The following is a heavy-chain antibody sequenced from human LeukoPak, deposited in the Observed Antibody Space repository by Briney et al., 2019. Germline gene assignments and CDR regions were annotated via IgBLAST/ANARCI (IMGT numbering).Heavy chain of an antibody. CDR1: SGSISSNSYY. V-gene: IGHV4-61*10. CDR3: ARGRDGYNLDY. Sequence: SETLSLTCTVSSGSISSNSYYWSWIRQPAGKGLEWIGRISSSGSTNHNPSLKSRVTISVDTSKNQFSLKLSSVTAADTAVYYCARGRDGYNLDYWGQGTLVTVSS. CDR2: ISSSGST. D-gene: IGHD5-24*01. J-gene: IGHJ4*02.